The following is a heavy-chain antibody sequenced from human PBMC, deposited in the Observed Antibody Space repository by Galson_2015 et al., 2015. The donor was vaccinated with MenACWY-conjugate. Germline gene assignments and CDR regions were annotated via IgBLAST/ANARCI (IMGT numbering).Heavy chain of an antibody. CDR3: TRVGYCAGGVCAPLGY. J-gene: IGHJ4*02. CDR2: IRSKAYGGTT. V-gene: IGHV3-49*04. Sequence: SLRLSCAASGFTFGDYAVSWVRQAPGKGLEWVGFIRSKAYGGTTEYAASVKGRFTISRDDSESIAYLQMNSLKTEDTAVYYCTRVGYCAGGVCAPLGYWGQGTLVTVSS. CDR1: GFTFGDYA. D-gene: IGHD2-8*02.